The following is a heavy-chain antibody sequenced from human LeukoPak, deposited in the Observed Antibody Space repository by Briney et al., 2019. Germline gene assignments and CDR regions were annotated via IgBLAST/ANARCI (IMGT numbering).Heavy chain of an antibody. CDR2: ISSNGGST. CDR3: ARTGAAFNYYGMDV. J-gene: IGHJ6*02. D-gene: IGHD6-25*01. V-gene: IGHV3-64*01. Sequence: GGSLRLSCAASGFTFSSYAMHWVRQAQGKGLEYVSAISSNGGSTYYANSVKGRFTISRDNSKNTLYLQMGSLRAEDMAVYYCARTGAAFNYYGMDVWGQGTTVTVSS. CDR1: GFTFSSYA.